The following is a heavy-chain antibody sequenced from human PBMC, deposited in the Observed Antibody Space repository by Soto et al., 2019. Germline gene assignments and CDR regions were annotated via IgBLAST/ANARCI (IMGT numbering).Heavy chain of an antibody. CDR3: ARGRQDIVVVPAARVYYMDV. CDR2: IYYSGST. CDR1: GGSISSYY. V-gene: IGHV4-59*01. D-gene: IGHD2-2*01. Sequence: QVQLQESGPGLVKPSETLSLTCTVSGGSISSYYWSWIRQPPGKGLEWIGYIYYSGSTNYNPSLKSRVTISVDTSKNQFSLKLSSVTAADTAVYYCARGRQDIVVVPAARVYYMDVWGKGTTVTVSS. J-gene: IGHJ6*03.